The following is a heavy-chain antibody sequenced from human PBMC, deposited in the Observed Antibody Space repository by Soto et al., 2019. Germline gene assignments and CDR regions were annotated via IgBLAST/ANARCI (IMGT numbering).Heavy chain of an antibody. D-gene: IGHD4-17*01. V-gene: IGHV2-5*01. CDR1: GFSLSSGGAG. J-gene: IGHJ5*02. CDR3: AHRGYGNYPRDNWFDP. Sequence: QITLKESGPPLVKPTQTLTLTCTFSGFSLSSGGAGVGWIRQPPGKGLELLALIYWNDDKRYSPSLKSRLTITKDTSKNQVVLLMTNMDPVDTATYYCAHRGYGNYPRDNWFDPWGQGTLVTVSS. CDR2: IYWNDDK.